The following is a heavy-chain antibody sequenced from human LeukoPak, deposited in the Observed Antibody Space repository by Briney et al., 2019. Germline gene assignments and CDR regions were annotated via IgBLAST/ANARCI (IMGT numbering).Heavy chain of an antibody. V-gene: IGHV4-4*07. CDR1: GGSINNYY. CDR3: ARGRYCSADICSGGDAFDI. Sequence: SETLSLTCTVSGGSINNYYWSWIRQPAGKGLEWIGRIYTRGSTNYNPSLKSRLTMSVDTSKHQFSLKLSSVTAADTAVYYCARGRYCSADICSGGDAFDIWGQGTMVSVSS. J-gene: IGHJ3*02. CDR2: IYTRGST. D-gene: IGHD2-15*01.